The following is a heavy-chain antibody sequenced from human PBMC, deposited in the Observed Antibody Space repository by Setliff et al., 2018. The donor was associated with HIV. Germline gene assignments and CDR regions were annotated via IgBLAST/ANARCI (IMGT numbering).Heavy chain of an antibody. D-gene: IGHD1-26*01. V-gene: IGHV4-38-2*01. CDR2: IHHSGTT. CDR1: GYSISSGYY. Sequence: PSETLSLTCAVSGYSISSGYYWAWIRQSPGKGLDWIGSIHHSGTTYYNPSLTSRVTISVDTTTNQVSLQVNSVTAVDTAVYYCARVPHRVVGTTTLLYHFDYWGLGTLVTVSS. CDR3: ARVPHRVVGTTTLLYHFDY. J-gene: IGHJ4*02.